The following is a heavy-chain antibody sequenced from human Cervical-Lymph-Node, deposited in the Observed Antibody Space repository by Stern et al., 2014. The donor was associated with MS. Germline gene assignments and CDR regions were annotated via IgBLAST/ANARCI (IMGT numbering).Heavy chain of an antibody. Sequence: VQLVESGAEVRKPGSSGKVSCRASGGTINTYAVSWVRQAPGQGLEWMGGSVPVFGKSKNAQRFQERVTITADESTSTVYMELSGLTSEDTAVYYCARERGNTYGFDYWGQGTLVTVSS. J-gene: IGHJ4*02. CDR2: SVPVFGKS. D-gene: IGHD4-23*01. CDR1: GGTINTYA. V-gene: IGHV1-69*01. CDR3: ARERGNTYGFDY.